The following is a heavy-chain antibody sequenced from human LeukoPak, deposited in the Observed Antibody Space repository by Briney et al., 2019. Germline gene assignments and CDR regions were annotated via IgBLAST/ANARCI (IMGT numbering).Heavy chain of an antibody. V-gene: IGHV1-18*01. J-gene: IGHJ4*02. CDR1: GYTFTSYG. CDR2: ISAYNGNT. Sequence: ASVKVSCKASGYTFTSYGISWVRQAPGQGLEWMGWISAYNGNTNYAQKLQGRVTMTTDTSTSTAYMELRSLRSDDTAVYYCARDIQRPTSGSYYDYWGQGTLVTVSS. D-gene: IGHD1-26*01. CDR3: ARDIQRPTSGSYYDY.